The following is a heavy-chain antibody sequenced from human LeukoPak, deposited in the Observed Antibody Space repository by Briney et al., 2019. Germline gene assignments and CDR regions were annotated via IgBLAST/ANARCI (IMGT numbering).Heavy chain of an antibody. J-gene: IGHJ6*03. CDR1: TYSLPTYG. CDR3: ARPSEGAYFYYYMDV. V-gene: IGHV1-18*01. Sequence: ASVKVSCKTSTYSLPTYGITWVRQAPGQGLEWMGWISSYNGNTHYAQNFQGRLSLTTDTSTNTAYLELRGLRSNDTAVYFCARPSEGAYFYYYMDVWGQGSTVTVSS. CDR2: ISSYNGNT.